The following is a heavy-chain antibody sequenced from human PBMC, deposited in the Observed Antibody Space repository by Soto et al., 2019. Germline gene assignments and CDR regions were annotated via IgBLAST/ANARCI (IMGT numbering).Heavy chain of an antibody. CDR3: ADCSGGSCYTDAFDI. D-gene: IGHD2-15*01. CDR2: ISGSGGST. J-gene: IGHJ3*02. CDR1: GFTFSSYA. V-gene: IGHV3-23*01. Sequence: EVQLLESGGGLVQPGGSLRLSCAASGFTFSSYAMSWVHQAPGKGLEWVSAISGSGGSTYYADSVKGRFTISRDNSKNTLYLQMNSLRAEDTAVYYCADCSGGSCYTDAFDIWGQGTMVTVSS.